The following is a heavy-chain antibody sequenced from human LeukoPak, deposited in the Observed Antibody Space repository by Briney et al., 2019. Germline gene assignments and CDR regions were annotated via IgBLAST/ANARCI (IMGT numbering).Heavy chain of an antibody. CDR3: AGGPKQQLLWGRASNGFDP. Sequence: GGSLRLSCAASGFTFSSYGMHWVRQAPGKGLEWVAVISYDGSNKYYADSVKGRFTVSRDNSKNTLYLQMNSLRAEDTAVYYCAGGPKQQLLWGRASNGFDPWGQETLVTVSS. V-gene: IGHV3-30*03. CDR2: ISYDGSNK. CDR1: GFTFSSYG. J-gene: IGHJ5*02. D-gene: IGHD2-2*01.